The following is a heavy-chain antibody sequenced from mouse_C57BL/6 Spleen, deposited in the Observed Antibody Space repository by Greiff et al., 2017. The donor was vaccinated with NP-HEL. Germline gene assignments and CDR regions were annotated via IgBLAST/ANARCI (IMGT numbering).Heavy chain of an antibody. Sequence: VQLQQPGAELVMPGASVKLSCKASGYTFTSYWMHWVKQRPGQGLEWIGEIDPSDSYTNYNQKFKGKSTLTVDKSSSTAYMQLSSLTSTASAVYYCARATMGSLRYFDVWGTGTTVTVSS. J-gene: IGHJ1*03. CDR2: IDPSDSYT. V-gene: IGHV1-69*01. CDR3: ARATMGSLRYFDV. D-gene: IGHD2-3*01. CDR1: GYTFTSYW.